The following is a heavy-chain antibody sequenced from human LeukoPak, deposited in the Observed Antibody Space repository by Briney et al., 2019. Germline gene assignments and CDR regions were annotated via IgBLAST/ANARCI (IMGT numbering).Heavy chain of an antibody. CDR1: GGSFSDYY. V-gene: IGHV4-34*01. Sequence: SETLSLTCAVYGGSFSDYYWSWIRQPPGKGLEWIGEVNHSGSTNYNPSLKSRVTMSVDTSKSQFSLKLSSVTAADTAVYFCAGRGYCSGDTCPPGYWGQGTLVTVSS. D-gene: IGHD2-15*01. CDR3: AGRGYCSGDTCPPGY. J-gene: IGHJ4*02. CDR2: VNHSGST.